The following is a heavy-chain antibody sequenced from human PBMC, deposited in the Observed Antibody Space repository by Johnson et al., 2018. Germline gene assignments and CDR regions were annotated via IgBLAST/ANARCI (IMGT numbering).Heavy chain of an antibody. CDR3: ARDRGYSSSWFSGYYYYYGMDV. CDR2: IWYDGSNK. CDR1: GFTFSSYG. Sequence: QVQLVQSGGGVVQPGRSLRLSCAASGFTFSSYGMHWVRQAPGKGLEWVAVIWYDGSNKYYADSVKGRFTISRDNSKNTLYLQMNSLRAEDTAVYYCARDRGYSSSWFSGYYYYYGMDVWGQGTTVTVSS. V-gene: IGHV3-33*01. J-gene: IGHJ6*02. D-gene: IGHD6-13*01.